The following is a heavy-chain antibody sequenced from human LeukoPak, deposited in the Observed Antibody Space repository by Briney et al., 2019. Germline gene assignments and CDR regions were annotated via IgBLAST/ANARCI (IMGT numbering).Heavy chain of an antibody. D-gene: IGHD1-14*01. CDR2: INHSGST. CDR3: ERVRRVFKRNLGRSTEYYSYYYMDV. V-gene: IGHV4-34*01. CDR1: VGSLSNDY. Sequence: PSETLSLTCAVCVGSLSNDYWSSIRQPPWKGLEGFGEINHSGSTNHNPSLKSRITISVDTSKNQFSLKLSSVTAEDTAVHYCERVRRVFKRNLGRSTEYYSYYYMDVWGKGTTVTVSS. J-gene: IGHJ6*03.